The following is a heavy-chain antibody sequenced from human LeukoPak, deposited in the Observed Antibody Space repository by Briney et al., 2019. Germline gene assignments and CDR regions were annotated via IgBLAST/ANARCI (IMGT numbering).Heavy chain of an antibody. V-gene: IGHV3-9*01. CDR2: ISWNSGSI. CDR3: AKGDYYDSSGLADRPDTFDI. Sequence: GGSLRLSCAASGFTFDDYAMYWVRQAPGKGLEWVSGISWNSGSIGYADSVKGRFTISRDNAKNSLNLQMNSLRPEDTALYYCAKGDYYDSSGLADRPDTFDIWGQGTMVTVSS. D-gene: IGHD3-22*01. J-gene: IGHJ3*02. CDR1: GFTFDDYA.